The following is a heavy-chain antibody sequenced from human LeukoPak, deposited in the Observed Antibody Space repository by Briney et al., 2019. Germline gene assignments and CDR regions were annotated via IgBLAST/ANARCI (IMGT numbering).Heavy chain of an antibody. CDR2: IKSDGSDK. CDR3: VCDFARQRGY. Sequence: GGSLRLSCVVSGFTFRDYWMSWVRQAPGKGLEWVANIKSDGSDKYYVDSVKGRFTISRDNAKNSLYLQMNSLRVEDTATYYCVCDFARQRGYWGKGTLVTVSS. CDR1: GFTFRDYW. D-gene: IGHD2-21*02. V-gene: IGHV3-7*01. J-gene: IGHJ4*02.